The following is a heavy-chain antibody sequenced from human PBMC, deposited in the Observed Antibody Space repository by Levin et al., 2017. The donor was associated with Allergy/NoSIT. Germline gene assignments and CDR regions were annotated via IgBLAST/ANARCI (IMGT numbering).Heavy chain of an antibody. J-gene: IGHJ5*02. CDR2: ISRSSSYI. CDR3: ARDRVGVVQPGSWFDP. CDR1: GFTFSDYT. D-gene: IGHD3-3*01. V-gene: IGHV3-21*01. Sequence: GGSLRLSCAASGFTFSDYTINWVRQAPGKGLEWVSSISRSSSYIYYADSVNCRFTISRDNAKNSLYLQMNSLRAEDTAVYYCARDRVGVVQPGSWFDPWGQGTPVIVSS.